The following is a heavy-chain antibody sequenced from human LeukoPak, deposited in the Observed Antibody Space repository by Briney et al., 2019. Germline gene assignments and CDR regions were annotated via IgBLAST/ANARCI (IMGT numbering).Heavy chain of an antibody. CDR3: AKYKVAVPGAFDH. V-gene: IGHV3-23*01. CDR1: EFTFSSYP. Sequence: GGSLRLSCVGSEFTFSSYPMTWVSQAPGKGLEWVSAISVSGDDTYYSDSVKGRFTISRDNSKNTLYLQMNSLRAGDTAVYHCAKYKVAVPGAFDHWGQGTLVTVSS. J-gene: IGHJ5*02. CDR2: ISVSGDDT. D-gene: IGHD1-1*01.